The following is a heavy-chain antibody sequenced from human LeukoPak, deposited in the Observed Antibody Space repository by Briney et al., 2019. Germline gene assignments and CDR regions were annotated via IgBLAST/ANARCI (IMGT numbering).Heavy chain of an antibody. V-gene: IGHV4-61*01. CDR1: GGSVSSGSYY. CDR3: AREGGSRDSGYLRPYNFDY. Sequence: SQALSCTCTGSGGSVSSGSYYWSWIRQPPGNGLEWIGYIYYSGCTNYNPSLKSRVTISVDTSKNQFSLRLSSVTAADTAMYYCAREGGSRDSGYLRPYNFDYWGKGTLVTVSS. J-gene: IGHJ4*02. D-gene: IGHD3-22*01. CDR2: IYYSGCT.